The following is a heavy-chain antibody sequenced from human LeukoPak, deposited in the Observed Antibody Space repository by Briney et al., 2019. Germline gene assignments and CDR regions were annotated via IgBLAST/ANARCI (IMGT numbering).Heavy chain of an antibody. CDR1: GYTFTGYY. J-gene: IGHJ3*02. D-gene: IGHD1-26*01. CDR3: ARDLRYSGNAKISHAFDI. V-gene: IGHV1-2*02. CDR2: INPQNGGT. Sequence: ASVKVSCKASGYTFTGYYLHWVRQAPGQGLEWMGWINPQNGGTYFAQKFQGRVTLTGDTSSSTAHMELSRLGSDDTAVYYCARDLRYSGNAKISHAFDIWGQGTMATVSS.